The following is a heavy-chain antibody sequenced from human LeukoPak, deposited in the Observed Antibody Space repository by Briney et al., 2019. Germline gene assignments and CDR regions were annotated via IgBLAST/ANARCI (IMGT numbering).Heavy chain of an antibody. CDR2: IYYSGNT. V-gene: IGHV4-30-4*08. D-gene: IGHD6-19*01. CDR3: ARHISVSYDAFDL. J-gene: IGHJ3*01. CDR1: GGSISSGDYY. Sequence: SQTLSLTCTVSGGSISSGDYYWSWIRQPPGKGLEWIGYIYYSGNTLYNPSLESRVTMSVDTSKTQFSLKLTSVTAADTAVYYCARHISVSYDAFDLWGRGTMVTVSS.